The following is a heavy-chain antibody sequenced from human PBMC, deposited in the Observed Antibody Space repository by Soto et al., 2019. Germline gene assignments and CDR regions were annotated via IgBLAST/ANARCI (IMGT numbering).Heavy chain of an antibody. V-gene: IGHV3-23*01. Sequence: EVQVLESGGGLAQPGGSLRLSCVASGFTFRNYAMSWARPAPGKGLELVSALSDSGGDTYYADSVKGRFTISRDNSKNTLDLQMNSLNAEDTAIYYCANALYGYHAHCWGQGTLVTVAA. CDR3: ANALYGYHAHC. CDR1: GFTFRNYA. D-gene: IGHD5-12*01. J-gene: IGHJ4*02. CDR2: LSDSGGDT.